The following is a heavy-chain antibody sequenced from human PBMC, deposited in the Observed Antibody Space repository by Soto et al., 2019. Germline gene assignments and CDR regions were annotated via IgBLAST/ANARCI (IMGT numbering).Heavy chain of an antibody. CDR1: GFTFSSYG. V-gene: IGHV3-30*18. CDR2: ISYDGSNK. CDR3: AKEIGPTTDYFDY. D-gene: IGHD1-1*01. Sequence: QVQLVESGGGVVQPGRSLRLSCAASGFTFSSYGMHWVRQAPGKGLEWVSVISYDGSNKYYADSVKGRFTISRDNSKNTLYLQMNSLRAEDTAVYYCAKEIGPTTDYFDYWGQGTLVTVSS. J-gene: IGHJ4*02.